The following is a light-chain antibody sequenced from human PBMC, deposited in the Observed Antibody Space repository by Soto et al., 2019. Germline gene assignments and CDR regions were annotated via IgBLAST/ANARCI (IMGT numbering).Light chain of an antibody. CDR3: QVWDRSSDHVV. V-gene: IGLV3-21*02. CDR2: NDN. Sequence: SYELTQPPSVSVAPGQTATITCGGNNIGSRSVNWYQQKPGQAPVLVVYNDNDRPSGIPERFSGSNSGNTNTATLIITRVEAGDEADYYCQVWDRSSDHVVFGGGTQLTVL. J-gene: IGLJ2*01. CDR1: NIGSRS.